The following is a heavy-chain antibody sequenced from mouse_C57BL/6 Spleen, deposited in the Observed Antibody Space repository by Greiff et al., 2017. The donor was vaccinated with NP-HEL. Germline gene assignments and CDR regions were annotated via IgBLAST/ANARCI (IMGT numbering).Heavy chain of an antibody. V-gene: IGHV1-69*01. CDR1: GYTFTSYW. Sequence: QVQLQQPGAELVMPGASVKLSCKASGYTFTSYWMHWVKQRPGQGLEWIGEIDPSDSYTNYNQKFKGKSTLTVDKSSSTAYMQLSSLTSEDSAVYYCARVGLRRDYFDYWGQGTTLTVSS. CDR3: ARVGLRRDYFDY. CDR2: IDPSDSYT. J-gene: IGHJ2*01. D-gene: IGHD2-4*01.